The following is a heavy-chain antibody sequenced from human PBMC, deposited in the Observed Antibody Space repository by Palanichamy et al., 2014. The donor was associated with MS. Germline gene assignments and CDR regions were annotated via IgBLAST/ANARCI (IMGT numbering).Heavy chain of an antibody. J-gene: IGHJ3*02. D-gene: IGHD3-22*01. CDR2: ISDDGSNK. V-gene: IGHV3-30*03. CDR1: GFTFSSYG. Sequence: VQLVESGGGVVQPGRSLRLSCAASGFTFSSYGMHWVRQAPGKGLEWVAVISDDGSNKYYADSVKGRFTISRDNSKNTLYLQMNGLRAEDTAVFYCAVTYHFDSSGYSEDAFDIWGQGTMVTVSS. CDR3: AVTYHFDSSGYSEDAFDI.